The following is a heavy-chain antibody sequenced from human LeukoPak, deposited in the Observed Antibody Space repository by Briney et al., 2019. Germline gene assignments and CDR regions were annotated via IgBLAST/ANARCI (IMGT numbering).Heavy chain of an antibody. CDR1: GFTFSSYA. Sequence: GGSLRLSCAASGFTFSSYAMSWVRQAPGKGLEWVAVISYDGSNKYYADSVKGRFTISRDNSKNTLYLQMNSLRAEDAAVYYCARDGYVWGSYRSWYFDYWGQGTLVTVSS. D-gene: IGHD3-16*02. V-gene: IGHV3-30-3*01. CDR2: ISYDGSNK. J-gene: IGHJ4*02. CDR3: ARDGYVWGSYRSWYFDY.